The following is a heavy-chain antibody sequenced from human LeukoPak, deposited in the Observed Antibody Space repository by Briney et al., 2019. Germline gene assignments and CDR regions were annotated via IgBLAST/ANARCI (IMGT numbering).Heavy chain of an antibody. D-gene: IGHD1-26*01. V-gene: IGHV3-23*01. J-gene: IGHJ4*02. Sequence: AGGSLRLSCAASGFTFSSYGMSWVRQAPGKGLEWVSAIRGSGGSTYYADSVKGRFTISRDNSKNTLYLQMNSLRAEDTAVYYCATSKYSGSYWGQGTLVTVSS. CDR3: ATSKYSGSY. CDR2: IRGSGGST. CDR1: GFTFSSYG.